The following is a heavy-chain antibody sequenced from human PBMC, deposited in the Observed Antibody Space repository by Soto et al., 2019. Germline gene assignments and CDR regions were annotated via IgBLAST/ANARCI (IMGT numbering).Heavy chain of an antibody. D-gene: IGHD3-22*01. CDR3: SRRHYYDSSGYYYSLPFDY. J-gene: IGHJ4*02. CDR1: GGTFSSYA. V-gene: IGHV1-69*13. Sequence: SVKVSCKASGGTFSSYAISWVRQAPGQGLEWMGGIIPIFGTANYAQKFQGRVTITADESTSTAYMELSSLRSEDTAVYYCSRRHYYDSSGYYYSLPFDYWGQGTLVTVSS. CDR2: IIPIFGTA.